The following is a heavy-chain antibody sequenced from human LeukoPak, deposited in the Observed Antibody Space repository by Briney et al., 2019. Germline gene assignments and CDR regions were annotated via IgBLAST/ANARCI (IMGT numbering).Heavy chain of an antibody. D-gene: IGHD1-26*01. V-gene: IGHV1-69*04. CDR3: ATRIVGATSDY. CDR2: IIPIFGIA. J-gene: IGHJ4*02. Sequence: SVKVSCKASGGTFSSYAISWVRQAPGQGLEWMGRIIPIFGIANYAQKVQGRGTITADKSTSTAYMELSSLRSEDTAVYYCATRIVGATSDYWGQGTLVTVSS. CDR1: GGTFSSYA.